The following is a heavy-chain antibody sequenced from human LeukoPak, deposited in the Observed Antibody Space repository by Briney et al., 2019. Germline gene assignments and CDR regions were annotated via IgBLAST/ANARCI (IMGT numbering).Heavy chain of an antibody. CDR3: ARGGSGYSYGWDY. Sequence: TSETLSLTCTVSGGSISSYYWSWIRQPPGKGLEWIGYIYYSGSTNYNPSLKSRVTISVDTSKNQFSLKLSSVTAADTAVYYCARGGSGYSYGWDYWGQGTLVTVSS. J-gene: IGHJ4*02. CDR1: GGSISSYY. V-gene: IGHV4-59*01. D-gene: IGHD5-18*01. CDR2: IYYSGST.